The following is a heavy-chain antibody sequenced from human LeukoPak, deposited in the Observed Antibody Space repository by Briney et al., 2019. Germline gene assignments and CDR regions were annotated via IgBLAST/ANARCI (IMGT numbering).Heavy chain of an antibody. CDR1: GGSFSSRPYY. CDR2: IYTSGDT. J-gene: IGHJ3*01. V-gene: IGHV4-61*02. D-gene: IGHD1-26*01. CDR3: ARQFLVGSTFHAFDL. Sequence: SETLSLTCTVSGGSFSSRPYYWSWIRQPAGKGLEWIGRIYTSGDTDYNPSLDSRVTMSVDTSKKQFSLKLTSVTAADMAVYFCARQFLVGSTFHAFDLWGQGTRVTVSS.